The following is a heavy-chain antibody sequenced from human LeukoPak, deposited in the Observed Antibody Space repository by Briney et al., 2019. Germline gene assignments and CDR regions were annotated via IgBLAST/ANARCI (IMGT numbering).Heavy chain of an antibody. J-gene: IGHJ6*02. CDR1: GFTFSSYA. D-gene: IGHD3-3*01. CDR2: ISGSGGST. CDR3: AKYEGGYDFWSGYFSPIDYYYYGMDV. V-gene: IGHV3-23*01. Sequence: SGGSLRLSCAASGFTFSSYAMSWVRQAPGKGLEWVSAISGSGGSTYYADSVKGRFTISRDNSKNTLYLQMNSLRAEDTAVYYCAKYEGGYDFWSGYFSPIDYYYYGMDVWGQGTTVTVSS.